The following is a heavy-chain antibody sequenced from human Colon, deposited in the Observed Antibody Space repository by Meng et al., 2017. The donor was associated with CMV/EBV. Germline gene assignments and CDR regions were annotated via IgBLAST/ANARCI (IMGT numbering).Heavy chain of an antibody. V-gene: IGHV3-48*04. CDR3: ARASIPDTGMGLDN. Sequence: GGSLRLSCAASGFTFSHYSMNWVRQAPGKGLEWISYISSSTYTTYYLDSVKGRFTISRDNAKNPLNLQMNSLGAEDTAVYYCARASIPDTGMGLDNWGQGTQVTVSS. D-gene: IGHD2-8*02. J-gene: IGHJ4*02. CDR2: ISSSTYTT. CDR1: GFTFSHYS.